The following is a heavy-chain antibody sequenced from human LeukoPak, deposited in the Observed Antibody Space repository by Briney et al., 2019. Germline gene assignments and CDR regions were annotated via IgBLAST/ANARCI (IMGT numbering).Heavy chain of an antibody. V-gene: IGHV3-21*01. Sequence: GGSLRLSCAASGFTFSSYSMNWVRQAPGKGLEWVSSISSSSSYTYYADSVKGRFTISRDNAKNSLYLQMNSLGAEDTAVYYCARDRYCSGGSCYQPMDVWGQGTTVTVSS. CDR2: ISSSSSYT. CDR1: GFTFSSYS. D-gene: IGHD2-15*01. CDR3: ARDRYCSGGSCYQPMDV. J-gene: IGHJ6*02.